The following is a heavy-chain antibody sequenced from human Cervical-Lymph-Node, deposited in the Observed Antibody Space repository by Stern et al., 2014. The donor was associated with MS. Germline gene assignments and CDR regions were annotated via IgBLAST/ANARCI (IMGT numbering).Heavy chain of an antibody. CDR3: ARWSIACDS. V-gene: IGHV5-51*03. CDR2: SYPGDSDI. Sequence: EVQLVESGAEVKKPGDSLKLSCKTSGYNFINNWIAWVRQGPGQGLKWIGISYPGDSDIRYSPSFQGHVTISVDKSISTAYLQWSSLKPSDSAVYYCARWSIACDSWGQGALITVSS. D-gene: IGHD2-21*01. CDR1: GYNFINNW. J-gene: IGHJ4*02.